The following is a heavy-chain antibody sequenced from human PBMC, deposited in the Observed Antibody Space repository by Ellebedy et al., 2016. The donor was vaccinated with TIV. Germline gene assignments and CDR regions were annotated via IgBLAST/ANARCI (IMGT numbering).Heavy chain of an antibody. CDR2: ISPADSDT. CDR3: ARSHCSGSSCYWGPFDD. J-gene: IGHJ4*02. V-gene: IGHV5-51*01. CDR1: GYTFSNYW. Sequence: GESLKISXKTSGYTFSNYWIAWVRQMPGKGLEWMGVISPADSDTRYNPSFQGRVTISADKSISTAYLQWSSLKASDTAMYYCARSHCSGSSCYWGPFDDWGQGTLVTVSS. D-gene: IGHD2-15*01.